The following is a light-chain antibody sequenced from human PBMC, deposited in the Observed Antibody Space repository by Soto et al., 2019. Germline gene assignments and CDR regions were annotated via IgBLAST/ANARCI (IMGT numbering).Light chain of an antibody. J-gene: IGKJ4*01. CDR1: QSVGSNS. CDR3: QQYGTSPPLT. CDR2: GAS. Sequence: EFVLTQSPGTLSLSPGERATLSCRASQSVGSNSLAWYQQKPGQAPRILIYGASTRATGIPDRFSGSGSGTDFPLTISRLEPGDFDVCYCQQYGTSPPLTFGGGTKVEIK. V-gene: IGKV3-20*01.